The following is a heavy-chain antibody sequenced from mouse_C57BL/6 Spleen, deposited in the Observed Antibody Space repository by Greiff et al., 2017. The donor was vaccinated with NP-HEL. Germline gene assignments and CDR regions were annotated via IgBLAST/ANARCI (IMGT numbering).Heavy chain of an antibody. V-gene: IGHV5-17*01. D-gene: IGHD3-3*01. CDR3: ARQGQGFAY. J-gene: IGHJ3*01. Sequence: EVQLVESGGGLVKPGGSLKLSCAASGFTFSDYGMHWVLQAPEKGLEWVAYISSGSSTIYYADTVKGRFTISRDNAKNTLFLQMTSLRSEDTAMYYCARQGQGFAYWGQGTLVTVSA. CDR2: ISSGSSTI. CDR1: GFTFSDYG.